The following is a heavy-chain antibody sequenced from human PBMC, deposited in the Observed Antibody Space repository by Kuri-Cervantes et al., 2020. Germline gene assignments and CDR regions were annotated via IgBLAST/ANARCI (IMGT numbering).Heavy chain of an antibody. V-gene: IGHV4-61*01. CDR1: GYSISSGYY. Sequence: GSLRLSCTVSGYSISSGYYWGWIRQPPGKGLEWIGYIYYSGSTNYNPSLKSRVTISVDTSKNQFSLKLSSVTAADTAVYYCARSQDYYNEWIDYYYYMDVWGKGTTVTVSS. CDR3: ARSQDYYNEWIDYYYYMDV. CDR2: IYYSGST. D-gene: IGHD3-22*01. J-gene: IGHJ6*03.